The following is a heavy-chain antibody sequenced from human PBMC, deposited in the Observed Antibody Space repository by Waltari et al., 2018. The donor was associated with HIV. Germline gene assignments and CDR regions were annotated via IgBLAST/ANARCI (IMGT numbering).Heavy chain of an antibody. V-gene: IGHV3-11*01. Sequence: QVQLVESGGGLVKPGGSLTLSCAASGFTFSEYYMSWIRQAPGKGLEWVLYMSSSGGTTDYAESVRGRFTISRDSAKHSVFLQMNSLRAEDTAVYYCVRDNHDFWSGHYFDSWGQGTLVTVSS. J-gene: IGHJ4*02. CDR3: VRDNHDFWSGHYFDS. CDR2: MSSSGGTT. D-gene: IGHD3-3*01. CDR1: GFTFSEYY.